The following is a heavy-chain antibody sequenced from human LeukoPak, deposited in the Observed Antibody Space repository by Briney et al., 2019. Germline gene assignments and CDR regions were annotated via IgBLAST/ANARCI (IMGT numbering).Heavy chain of an antibody. CDR1: GGTFSSYA. V-gene: IGHV1-69*05. CDR2: IIPIFGTA. Sequence: SVKVSCKASGGTFSSYAISWVRQAPGQGLEWMGGIIPIFGTANYAQKFQGRVTITTDESTSTAYMELSSLRSEDTAVYYCASNIVATIWRQYYFDYWGQGTLVTVSS. CDR3: ASNIVATIWRQYYFDY. D-gene: IGHD5-12*01. J-gene: IGHJ4*02.